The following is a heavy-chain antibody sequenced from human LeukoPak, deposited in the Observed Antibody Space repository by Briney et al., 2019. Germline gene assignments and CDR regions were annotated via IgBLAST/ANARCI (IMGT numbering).Heavy chain of an antibody. V-gene: IGHV4/OR15-8*01. CDR1: GASIDSHSW. Sequence: SETLSLTCAVSGASIDSHSWWSWVRQPPGKGLEWIGEIYHSGGANYKPSLKTRVTMSVDTSKNHFSLKLTSVTAADTAVYYCAYNRNFALDNWGQGTLVTVSS. D-gene: IGHD1-14*01. CDR3: AYNRNFALDN. CDR2: IYHSGGA. J-gene: IGHJ4*02.